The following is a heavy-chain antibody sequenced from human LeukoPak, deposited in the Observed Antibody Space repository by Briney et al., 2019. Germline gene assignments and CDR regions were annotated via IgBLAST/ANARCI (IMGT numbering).Heavy chain of an antibody. CDR2: IWYDGSNK. Sequence: PGGSLRLSCAASRFTFSSHGMHWVRQAPGKGLGWVAAIWYDGSNKYYADSVRGRFTISRDNSKNTLYLQMNSLRAEDTAVYYCARGAQVGATDAFDIWGQGTLVTVSS. CDR1: RFTFSSHG. V-gene: IGHV3-33*01. CDR3: ARGAQVGATDAFDI. J-gene: IGHJ3*02. D-gene: IGHD1-26*01.